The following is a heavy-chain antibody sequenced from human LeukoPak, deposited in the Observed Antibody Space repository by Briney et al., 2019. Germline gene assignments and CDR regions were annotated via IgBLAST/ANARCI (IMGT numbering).Heavy chain of an antibody. V-gene: IGHV4-31*03. D-gene: IGHD1-26*01. CDR1: GASISSGGYY. CDR2: IYYTGST. CDR3: AGGTKWEVLPGY. Sequence: SETLSLTCTVSGASISSGGYYWNWDRQHPGKGLEWIGYIYYTGSTYYNPSLKSRLAISLDTSENQFSLNLSSVTAADTAVYYCAGGTKWEVLPGYWGQGTLVTVSS. J-gene: IGHJ4*02.